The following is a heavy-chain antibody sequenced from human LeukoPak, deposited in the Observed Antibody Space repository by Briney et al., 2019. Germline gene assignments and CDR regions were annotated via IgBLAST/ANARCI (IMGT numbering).Heavy chain of an antibody. D-gene: IGHD3-22*01. V-gene: IGHV3-33*01. Sequence: GGSLRLSCAASGFTFSSYGMHWVRQAPGKGLEWVAVIWYDGSNKYYADSVKGRFTISRDNSKNTLYLQMNSLRAEDTAVYYCAREVGGYDSSGGIDYWGRGTLVTVSS. CDR2: IWYDGSNK. J-gene: IGHJ4*02. CDR3: AREVGGYDSSGGIDY. CDR1: GFTFSSYG.